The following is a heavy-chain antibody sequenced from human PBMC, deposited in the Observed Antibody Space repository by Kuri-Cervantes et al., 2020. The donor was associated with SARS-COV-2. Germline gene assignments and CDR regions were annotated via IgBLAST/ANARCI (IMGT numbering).Heavy chain of an antibody. V-gene: IGHV1-2*02. J-gene: IGHJ4*02. CDR2: INPNSGGT. CDR3: ARDGESTGYYDSSGYPDY. CDR1: GYTFTGYY. Sequence: ASVKVSCKASGYTFTGYYMHWVRQAPGQGLEWMGWINPNSGGTNYAQKFQGRVTMTRDTSISTAYMELSRLRSDDTAVYYCARDGESTGYYDSSGYPDYWGQGTLVTVSS. D-gene: IGHD3-22*01.